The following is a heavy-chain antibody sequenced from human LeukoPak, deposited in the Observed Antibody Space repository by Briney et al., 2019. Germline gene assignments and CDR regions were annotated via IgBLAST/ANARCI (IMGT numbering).Heavy chain of an antibody. CDR3: ARDSARYYGSGSYRPYYYYGMDV. Sequence: SETLSLTCTVSGGSISSYYWSRIRQPPGKGLEWIGYIYYSGSTNYNPSLKSRVTISVDTSKNQFSLKLSSVTAADTAVYYCARDSARYYGSGSYRPYYYYGMDVWGQGTTVTVSS. CDR1: GGSISSYY. V-gene: IGHV4-59*01. CDR2: IYYSGST. D-gene: IGHD3-10*01. J-gene: IGHJ6*02.